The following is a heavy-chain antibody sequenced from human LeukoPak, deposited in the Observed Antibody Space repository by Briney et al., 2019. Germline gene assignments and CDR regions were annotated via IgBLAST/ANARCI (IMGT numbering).Heavy chain of an antibody. CDR1: GFTFSSYS. J-gene: IGHJ3*02. D-gene: IGHD2-15*01. CDR2: IKQDGGQN. Sequence: GSLRLSCAASGFTFSSYSMNWIRQAPGKGLEWVASIKQDGGQNHYLDSVKGRFTISRDNAKSSLFLQLNSLSAEDTAMYYCARWDAYCTGGSCYFGGFAFDIWGQGTVVTVSS. V-gene: IGHV3-7*01. CDR3: ARWDAYCTGGSCYFGGFAFDI.